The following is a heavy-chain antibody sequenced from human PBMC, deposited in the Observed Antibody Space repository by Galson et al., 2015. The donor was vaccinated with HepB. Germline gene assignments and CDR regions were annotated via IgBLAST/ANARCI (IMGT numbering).Heavy chain of an antibody. CDR3: ARVLAYCGGDCRFDY. CDR2: IIPIFGTA. D-gene: IGHD2-21*02. CDR1: GGTFSSYA. V-gene: IGHV1-69*06. Sequence: SVKVFCKASGGTFSSYAISWVRQAPGQGLEWMGGIIPIFGTANYAQKFQGRVTITADKSTSTAYMELSSLRSEDTAVYYCARVLAYCGGDCRFDYWGQGTLVTVSS. J-gene: IGHJ4*02.